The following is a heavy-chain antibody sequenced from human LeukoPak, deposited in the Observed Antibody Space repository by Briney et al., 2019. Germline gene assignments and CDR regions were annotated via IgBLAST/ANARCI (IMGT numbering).Heavy chain of an antibody. Sequence: ASVKVSCKASGYTFTSYGISWVRQAPGQGLEWMGWISAYNGNTNYAQKLQGRVTMTTDTSTSTAYMELRSLRSDDTAVYYCARSPNYYDSSGLFAYWGQGTLVTVSS. J-gene: IGHJ4*02. CDR2: ISAYNGNT. V-gene: IGHV1-18*01. CDR3: ARSPNYYDSSGLFAY. D-gene: IGHD3-22*01. CDR1: GYTFTSYG.